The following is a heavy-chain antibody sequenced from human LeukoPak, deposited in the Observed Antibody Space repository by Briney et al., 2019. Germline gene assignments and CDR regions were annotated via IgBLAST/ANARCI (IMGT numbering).Heavy chain of an antibody. J-gene: IGHJ3*02. CDR1: GYTFTGYY. CDR2: INPNSGGT. CDR3: ARIQQLGVRSDAFDI. Sequence: ASVKLTCTASGYTFTGYYMNWVRQAPGQGLEWMGWINPNSGGTNYAQNIKGRATMTRATTNSSAHMERTRLRSDATAVYCAARIQQLGVRSDAFDIWGQGNMVSVFS. V-gene: IGHV1-2*02. D-gene: IGHD6-13*01.